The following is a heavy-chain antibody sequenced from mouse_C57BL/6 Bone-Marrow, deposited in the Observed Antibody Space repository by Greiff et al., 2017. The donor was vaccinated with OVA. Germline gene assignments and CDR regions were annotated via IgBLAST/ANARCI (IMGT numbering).Heavy chain of an antibody. Sequence: VQLKQSGGDLVKPGGSLKLSCAASGFTFSSYGMSWVRQTPDKRLEWVATISSGGSYTYYPDSVKGRFTISRDNAKNTLYLQMSSLKSEDTAMYYCARHFDYWGQGTTLTVSS. V-gene: IGHV5-6*01. CDR1: GFTFSSYG. CDR2: ISSGGSYT. J-gene: IGHJ2*01. CDR3: ARHFDY.